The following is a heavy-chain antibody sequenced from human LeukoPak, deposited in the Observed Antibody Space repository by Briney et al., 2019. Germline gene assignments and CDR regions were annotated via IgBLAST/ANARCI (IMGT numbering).Heavy chain of an antibody. J-gene: IGHJ4*02. CDR1: GFSVSSNY. Sequence: PGGSLRLSCAASGFSVSSNYMNWDRQAPGKGLEWVSAIYTGGTTYCADSVKGRFTISRDNSKNTLYLQMNSLRAEDTAVYYCARDKLGSGYSSDFDYWGQGTLVTVSS. V-gene: IGHV3-66*02. CDR2: IYTGGTT. CDR3: ARDKLGSGYSSDFDY. D-gene: IGHD6-19*01.